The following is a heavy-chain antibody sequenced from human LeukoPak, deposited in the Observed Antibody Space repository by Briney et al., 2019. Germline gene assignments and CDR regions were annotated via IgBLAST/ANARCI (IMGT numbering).Heavy chain of an antibody. Sequence: GGSLRLSCAGSGFTFSSYSMNWVRQAPGKGLEWVSSISSSSSYIYYADSVKGRFTISRDNAKNSLYLQMNSLRAEDTAVYYCASGRGRGFDAFDIWGQGTMVTVSS. V-gene: IGHV3-21*01. J-gene: IGHJ3*02. CDR1: GFTFSSYS. CDR2: ISSSSSYI. D-gene: IGHD2-15*01. CDR3: ASGRGRGFDAFDI.